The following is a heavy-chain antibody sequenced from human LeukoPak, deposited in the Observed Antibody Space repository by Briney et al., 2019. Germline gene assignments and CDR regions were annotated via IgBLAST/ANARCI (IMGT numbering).Heavy chain of an antibody. V-gene: IGHV3-33*01. J-gene: IGHJ3*02. CDR1: GFTFSSYG. Sequence: GRSLRLSCAASGFTFSSYGMPWVRQAPGKGLEWVAVIWYDGSNKYYADSVKGRFTISRDNSKNTLYLQMNSLRAQDTAVYYCARYKRLLRSGLLSAFDIWGQGTMVTVSS. D-gene: IGHD2-15*01. CDR3: ARYKRLLRSGLLSAFDI. CDR2: IWYDGSNK.